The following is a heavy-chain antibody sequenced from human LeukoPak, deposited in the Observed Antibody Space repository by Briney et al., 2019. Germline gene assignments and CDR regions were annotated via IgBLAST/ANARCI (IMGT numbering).Heavy chain of an antibody. J-gene: IGHJ3*02. V-gene: IGHV4-34*01. Sequence: SSETLSLTCAVYGGSFSGYYWSWIRQPPGKGLEWIGEINHSGSTNYNPSLKSRVTISVDTSKNQFSLKLSSVTATDTAVYYCARGLGLLRAFDIWGQGTMVTVSS. CDR3: ARGLGLLRAFDI. D-gene: IGHD3-16*01. CDR1: GGSFSGYY. CDR2: INHSGST.